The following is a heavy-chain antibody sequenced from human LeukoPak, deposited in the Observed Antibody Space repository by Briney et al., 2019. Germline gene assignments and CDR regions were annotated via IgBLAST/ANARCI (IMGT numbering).Heavy chain of an antibody. D-gene: IGHD2-2*01. CDR3: ARDLGDIVVVPAALGY. CDR2: INPSGGST. V-gene: IGHV1-46*01. Sequence: GASVKVSCKASGYTFTSYYMHWVRQAPGQGLEWMEIINPSGGSTSYAQKFQGRVTMTRDTSTSTVYMELSSLRSEDTAVYYCARDLGDIVVVPAALGYWGQGTLVTVSS. J-gene: IGHJ4*02. CDR1: GYTFTSYY.